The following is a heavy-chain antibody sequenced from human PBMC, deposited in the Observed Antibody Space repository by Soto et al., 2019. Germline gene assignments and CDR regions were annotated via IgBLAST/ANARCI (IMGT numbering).Heavy chain of an antibody. D-gene: IGHD3-9*01. V-gene: IGHV3-33*01. J-gene: IGHJ4*02. Sequence: QVHLVESGGGVVQPGRSLRLSCAVSGFTFSSYGMHWVRQAPGKGLEWVAVIWYDGSNKYYADSVNGRFSISRYNSNNTLDLQMNSLRAEATAVYYCAGNLRYVDWLPLVYRGQGTLVTVSS. CDR1: GFTFSSYG. CDR2: IWYDGSNK. CDR3: AGNLRYVDWLPLVY.